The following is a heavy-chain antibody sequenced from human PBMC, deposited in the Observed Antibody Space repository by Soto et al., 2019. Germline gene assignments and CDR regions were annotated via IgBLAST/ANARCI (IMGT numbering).Heavy chain of an antibody. D-gene: IGHD6-19*01. CDR3: ARGGSSDWQVSFDF. J-gene: IGHJ3*01. V-gene: IGHV4-34*01. CDR1: GGSFSGYF. CDR2: VNHNERN. Sequence: SETLSLTCAVYGGSFSGYFWNWIRQTPGKGLEWNGKVNHNERNTYNPSLKSRVPISLDMSKNQITLKLTSVTAADMAVNGCARGGSSDWQVSFDFWGQGTMVTVSS.